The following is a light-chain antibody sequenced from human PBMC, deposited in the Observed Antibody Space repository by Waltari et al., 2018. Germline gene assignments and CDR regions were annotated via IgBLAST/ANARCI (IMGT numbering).Light chain of an antibody. V-gene: IGKV3-20*01. CDR3: QQYGQT. J-gene: IGKJ1*01. Sequence: EIVLTQSPGTLSLSPGERATPSCRPSQTVSSNFLAWYQQKRGQAPRLLIYGASNRATGIPDRFSGSGSGTHFTLTISRLEPEDFAVYYCQQYGQTFGQGTKVEIK. CDR1: QTVSSNF. CDR2: GAS.